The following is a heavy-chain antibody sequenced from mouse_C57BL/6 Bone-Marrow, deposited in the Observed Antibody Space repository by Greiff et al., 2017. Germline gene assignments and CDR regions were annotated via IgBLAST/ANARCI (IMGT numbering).Heavy chain of an antibody. D-gene: IGHD1-1*01. CDR2: IHPNSGST. CDR1: GYTFTSYW. Sequence: QVQLQQSGAELVKPGASVKLSCKASGYTFTSYWMHWVKQRPGQGLEWIGMIHPNSGSTNYNEKFKSKATLTVDKSSSTAYMQLSSLASEDSAVYYCARGGYSYGSSFFDYWGRGTTLTVSS. CDR3: ARGGYSYGSSFFDY. J-gene: IGHJ2*01. V-gene: IGHV1-64*01.